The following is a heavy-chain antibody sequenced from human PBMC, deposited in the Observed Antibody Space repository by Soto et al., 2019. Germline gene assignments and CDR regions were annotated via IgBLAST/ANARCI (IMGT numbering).Heavy chain of an antibody. CDR1: GMTFRSHA. Sequence: EVQLLESGGGLIQPGGSLRLSCVGSGMTFRSHAMSWVRQAPGKGLEWVSGITGSGGGTFYGDSVKGRFTISRDNSNNTLYLQMNSLTAEDTAVYYCSKGPQAAAGHYYYDGLDVWGQGTTVIVSS. CDR2: ITGSGGGT. J-gene: IGHJ6*02. D-gene: IGHD6-13*01. V-gene: IGHV3-23*01. CDR3: SKGPQAAAGHYYYDGLDV.